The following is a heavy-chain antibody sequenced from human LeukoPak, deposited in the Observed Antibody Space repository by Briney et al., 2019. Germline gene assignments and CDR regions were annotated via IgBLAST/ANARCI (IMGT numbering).Heavy chain of an antibody. CDR1: GFTFSSYW. D-gene: IGHD3-3*01. CDR3: ATGEYYDFWGGYSPAGVHDY. J-gene: IGHJ4*02. V-gene: IGHV3-7*01. Sequence: PGGSLRLSCAASGFTFSSYWMSWVRQAPGKGLEWVANIKQDGSEKYYVDSVKGRFTISRDNAKNSLYLQMNSLRAEDTAVYYCATGEYYDFWGGYSPAGVHDYWGQGTLVTVSS. CDR2: IKQDGSEK.